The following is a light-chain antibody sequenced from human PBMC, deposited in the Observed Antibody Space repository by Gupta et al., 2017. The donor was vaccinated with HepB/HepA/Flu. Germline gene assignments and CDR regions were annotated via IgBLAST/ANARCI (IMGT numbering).Light chain of an antibody. CDR1: QSVSSN. J-gene: IGKJ3*01. CDR3: QQYKNWPRR. Sequence: EIVMTQSPATLSVSPGERATLSCRASQSVSSNLAWYQQKPGQAPRLLIYGASTRATGIPARFSGSGSGTEFTLTISRLQSEDFAVYYCQQYKNWPRRFGPGTKVDIK. CDR2: GAS. V-gene: IGKV3-15*01.